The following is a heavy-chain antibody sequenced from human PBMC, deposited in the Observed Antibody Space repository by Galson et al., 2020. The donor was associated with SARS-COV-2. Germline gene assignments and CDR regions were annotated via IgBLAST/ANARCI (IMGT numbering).Heavy chain of an antibody. Sequence: GGSLRLSCAASGFTYSTNAMTWVRQAPGKGLEWVATISGFGGSTFYADSVKGRFTISRDNSKNILYLQMNSLRAEDTAVYYCAKGGHFSWFEYWGQGAPVTVSS. V-gene: IGHV3-23*01. CDR1: GFTYSTNA. J-gene: IGHJ4*02. CDR3: AKGGHFSWFEY. CDR2: ISGFGGST.